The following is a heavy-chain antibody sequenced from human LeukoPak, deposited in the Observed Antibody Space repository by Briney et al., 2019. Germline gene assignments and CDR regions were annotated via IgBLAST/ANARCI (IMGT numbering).Heavy chain of an antibody. CDR3: ARELTYSSAWIDY. D-gene: IGHD6-19*01. CDR2: INPNNGDT. V-gene: IGHV1-2*02. J-gene: IGHJ4*02. CDR1: GYTFTDYY. Sequence: ASVKVSCKASGYTFTDYYMHWVRQAPGQGREWMGWINPNNGDTNYVQRFQGRVTMTRDTSNSTAYLELSSLRSDDTAVYYCARELTYSSAWIDYWGQGTLVTVSS.